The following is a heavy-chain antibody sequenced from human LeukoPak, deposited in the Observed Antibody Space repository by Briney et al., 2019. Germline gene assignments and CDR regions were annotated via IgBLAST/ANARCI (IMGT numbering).Heavy chain of an antibody. Sequence: ASVKVSCKVSGYTLTELSMHWVRQAPGKGLEWMRGFDPEDGETIYAQKFQGRVTMTEDTSTDTAYMELSSLRSEDTAVYYCATSASGYSGYDYNYWGQGTLVTVSS. CDR1: GYTLTELS. CDR2: FDPEDGET. CDR3: ATSASGYSGYDYNY. D-gene: IGHD5-12*01. J-gene: IGHJ4*02. V-gene: IGHV1-24*01.